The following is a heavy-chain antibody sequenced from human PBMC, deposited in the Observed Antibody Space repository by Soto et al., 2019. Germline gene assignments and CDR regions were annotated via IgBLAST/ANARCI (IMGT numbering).Heavy chain of an antibody. V-gene: IGHV3-23*01. CDR3: ATLPQQVEATDYYYYGMDV. D-gene: IGHD1-26*01. CDR2: ISGSGGST. J-gene: IGHJ6*02. Sequence: GSLRLSCAASGFTFSSYAMSWVRQAPGKGLEWVSAISGSGGSTYYADSVKGRFTISRDNSKNTLYLQMNSLRAEDTAVYYCATLPQQVEATDYYYYGMDVWGQGTTVTVSS. CDR1: GFTFSSYA.